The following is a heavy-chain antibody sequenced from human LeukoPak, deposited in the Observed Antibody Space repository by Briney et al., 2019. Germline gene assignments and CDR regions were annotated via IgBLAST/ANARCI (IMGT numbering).Heavy chain of an antibody. D-gene: IGHD3-22*01. Sequence: SETLSLTCVVYGWSFGGSYWTWIRQPPGKGLQYTGEINPSGSPIYNPSLEGRVTISVDTSNNQFSLKLNSVTAADTAVYFCARRTYYYDDNAQARDYWGRGTLVTVSS. J-gene: IGHJ4*02. CDR1: GWSFGGSY. CDR3: ARRTYYYDDNAQARDY. CDR2: INPSGSP. V-gene: IGHV4-34*01.